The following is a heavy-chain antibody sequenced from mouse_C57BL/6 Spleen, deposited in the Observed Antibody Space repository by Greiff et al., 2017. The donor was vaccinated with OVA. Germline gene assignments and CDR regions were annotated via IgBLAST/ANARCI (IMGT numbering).Heavy chain of an antibody. J-gene: IGHJ4*01. Sequence: EVQLQESGPELVKPEASVKMSCKASGYTFTDYNMHWVKQSHGKSLEWIGYINPNNGGTSYNQKFKGKATLTVNKSSSTAYMELRSLTSEDSAVYYCARLMVGYYGLDYWGQGTSVTVSS. CDR1: GYTFTDYN. CDR2: INPNNGGT. CDR3: ARLMVGYYGLDY. D-gene: IGHD1-1*01. V-gene: IGHV1-22*01.